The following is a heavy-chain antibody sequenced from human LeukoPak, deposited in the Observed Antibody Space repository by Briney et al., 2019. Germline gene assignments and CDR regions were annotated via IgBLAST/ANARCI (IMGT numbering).Heavy chain of an antibody. D-gene: IGHD2/OR15-2a*01. CDR3: ARTFNPGK. CDR1: GFTFSDYY. J-gene: IGHJ3*01. Sequence: GGSLRLSRAASGFTFSDYYMSWIRQAPGKGLEWISCISNGATYTKYADSVKGRFTISRDNAKSSLYLQMSSLRAGDTAVYYCARTFNPGKWGQGTLVTVSS. CDR2: ISNGATYT. V-gene: IGHV3-11*03.